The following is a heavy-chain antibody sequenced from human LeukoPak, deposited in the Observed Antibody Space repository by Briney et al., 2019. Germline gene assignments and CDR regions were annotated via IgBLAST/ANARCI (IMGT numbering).Heavy chain of an antibody. D-gene: IGHD2-15*01. J-gene: IGHJ4*02. CDR2: INYSGST. CDR1: GGSFSTYH. CDR3: AGHYCRSGFFYSLLVY. Sequence: AETLSLTCTVSGGSFSTYHWSWIRQPPGKGLEWIGYINYSGSTKYDPFLESRVTILLEKYKNQSASKLSSVTAADTAVFYCAGHYCRSGFFYSLLVYCGEGTLVT. V-gene: IGHV4-59*08.